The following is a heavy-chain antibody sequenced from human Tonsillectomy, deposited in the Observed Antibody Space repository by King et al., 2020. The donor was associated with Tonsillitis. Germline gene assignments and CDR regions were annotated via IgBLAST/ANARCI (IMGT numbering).Heavy chain of an antibody. D-gene: IGHD3-10*01. CDR1: GLAATSNY. CDR3: ARDRFGSGTI. Sequence: DVQLVESGGGLVQPGGSLRLSCAASGLAATSNYMSWVRQVPGKGLDWVSVIYSGSGGSTYYADSVKGRFTISRDDSKNMLYLQMNSLRADDTAIYYCARDRFGSGTIWGQGTMVTVSS. CDR2: IYSGSGGST. J-gene: IGHJ3*02. V-gene: IGHV3-66*01.